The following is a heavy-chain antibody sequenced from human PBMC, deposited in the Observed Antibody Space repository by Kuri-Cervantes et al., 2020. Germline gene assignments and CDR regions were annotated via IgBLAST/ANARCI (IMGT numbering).Heavy chain of an antibody. D-gene: IGHD2-21*02. CDR1: GFSLSNARMG. V-gene: IGHV2-26*01. CDR2: IFSNDEK. Sequence: SGPTLVKPTETLTLTCTVSGFSLSNARMGVSWIRQPPGKALEWLAHIFSNDEKSYSTSLKSRLTISKDTSKNQVVLTMTNMDPVDTATYYCAHRPGDPRTGYFDLWGRGTLVTVSS. CDR3: AHRPGDPRTGYFDL. J-gene: IGHJ2*01.